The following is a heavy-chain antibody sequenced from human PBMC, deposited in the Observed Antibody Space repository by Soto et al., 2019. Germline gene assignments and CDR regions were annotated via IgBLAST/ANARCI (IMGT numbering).Heavy chain of an antibody. D-gene: IGHD3-3*01. CDR2: TYYRSKWYN. Sequence: PSQTLSLTCAISGDSVSSNSAAWNWIRQSPSRGLEWLGRTYYRSKWYNDYAVSVKSRITIKPDTPKNQFSLQLNSVTPEDTAVYYCARGLWSGYYSNWFDPWGQGTLVTVSS. CDR1: GDSVSSNSAA. J-gene: IGHJ5*02. CDR3: ARGLWSGYYSNWFDP. V-gene: IGHV6-1*01.